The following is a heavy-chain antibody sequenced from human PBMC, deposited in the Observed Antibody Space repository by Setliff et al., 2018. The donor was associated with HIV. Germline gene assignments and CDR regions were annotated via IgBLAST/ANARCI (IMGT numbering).Heavy chain of an antibody. CDR3: VSNSFDYVEEE. CDR1: GGSISSYY. J-gene: IGHJ4*02. V-gene: IGHV4-59*12. Sequence: SETLSLTCTVSGGSISSYYWSWIRQPPGKGLEWIGYIYYSGSTNYNPSVRSRVIMSLDTSENHFSLKLSSVTAADTAVYYCVSNSFDYVEEEWGQGTQVTVSS. D-gene: IGHD3-9*01. CDR2: IYYSGST.